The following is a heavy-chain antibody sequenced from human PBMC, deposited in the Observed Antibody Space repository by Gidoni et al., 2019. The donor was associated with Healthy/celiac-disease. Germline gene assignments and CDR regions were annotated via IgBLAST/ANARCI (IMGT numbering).Heavy chain of an antibody. J-gene: IGHJ6*02. D-gene: IGHD2-15*01. CDR1: GFTFSSYE. CDR2: ISSSGSTI. Sequence: EVQLVESGGGLVQPGGSLRLSCAASGFTFSSYEMNWVRQAPGKGLEWVSYISSSGSTIYYADSVKGRFTISRDNAKNSLYLQMNSLRAEDTAVYYCARDTNSGWPYYYYGMDVWGQGTTVTVSS. CDR3: ARDTNSGWPYYYYGMDV. V-gene: IGHV3-48*03.